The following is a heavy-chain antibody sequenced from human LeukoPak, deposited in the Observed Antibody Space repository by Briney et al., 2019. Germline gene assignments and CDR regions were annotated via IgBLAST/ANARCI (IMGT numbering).Heavy chain of an antibody. CDR1: GDSISFYY. V-gene: IGHV4-4*07. CDR3: ARVRSGYDSSGWMYYFDY. CDR2: IYTSGSP. Sequence: SETLSLTCSVSGDSISFYYWTWIRQPAGKGLEWIGRIYTSGSPKYNPSLKSRVTISVDTSKNQFSLKLSSVTAADTAVYYCARVRSGYDSSGWMYYFDYWGQGTLVTVSS. D-gene: IGHD3-22*01. J-gene: IGHJ4*02.